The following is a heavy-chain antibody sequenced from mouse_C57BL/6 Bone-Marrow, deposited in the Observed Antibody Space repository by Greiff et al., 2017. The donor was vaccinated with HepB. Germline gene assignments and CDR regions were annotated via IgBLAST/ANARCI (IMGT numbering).Heavy chain of an antibody. D-gene: IGHD1-1*01. Sequence: EVQLQQSGGGLVQPKGSLKLSCAASGFSFNTYAMNWVRQAPGKGLEWVARIRSKSNNYATYYADSVKDRITISRDDSESMLYLQMNNLKTEDTAMYYCVRHFGSSYGWFAYWGQGTLVTVSA. CDR3: VRHFGSSYGWFAY. J-gene: IGHJ3*01. CDR1: GFSFNTYA. CDR2: IRSKSNNYAT. V-gene: IGHV10-1*01.